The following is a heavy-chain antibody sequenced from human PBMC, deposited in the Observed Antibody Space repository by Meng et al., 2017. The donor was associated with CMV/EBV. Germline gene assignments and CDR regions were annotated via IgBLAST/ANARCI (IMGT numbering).Heavy chain of an antibody. V-gene: IGHV1-69*10. CDR1: TFSSYA. CDR3: AREAGFGIAAAGTANGFDP. D-gene: IGHD6-13*01. J-gene: IGHJ5*02. CDR2: IIHILGIA. Sequence: TFSSYAISWVRQAPGQGLEWMGGIIHILGIANYAQKFQGRVTITADKSTSTAYMELSSLRSEDTAVYYCAREAGFGIAAAGTANGFDPWGQGTLVTVSS.